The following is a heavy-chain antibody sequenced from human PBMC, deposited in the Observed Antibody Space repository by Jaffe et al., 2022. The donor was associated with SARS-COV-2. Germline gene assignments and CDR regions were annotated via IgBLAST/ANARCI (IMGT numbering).Heavy chain of an antibody. CDR3: ARDRCSSTSCYKYYYYGMDV. CDR1: GYTFTSYG. Sequence: QVQLVQSGAEVKKPGASVKVSCKASGYTFTSYGISWVRQAPGQGLEWMGWISAYNGNTNYAQKLQGRVTMTTDTSTSTAYMELRSLRSDDTAVYYCARDRCSSTSCYKYYYYGMDVWGQGTTVTVSS. D-gene: IGHD2-2*02. V-gene: IGHV1-18*01. CDR2: ISAYNGNT. J-gene: IGHJ6*02.